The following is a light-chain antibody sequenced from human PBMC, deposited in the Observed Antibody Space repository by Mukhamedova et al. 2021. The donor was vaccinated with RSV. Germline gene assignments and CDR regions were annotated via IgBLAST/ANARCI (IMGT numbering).Light chain of an antibody. CDR2: RAS. CDR3: QHHYSFSRT. Sequence: WYQRRVHGKAPNLLIHRASTLHSGVPSRFSGSGSGTEFTLTISSLQPDDFATYYCQHHYSFSRTFGPGTRVAI. V-gene: IGKV1-5*03. J-gene: IGKJ1*01.